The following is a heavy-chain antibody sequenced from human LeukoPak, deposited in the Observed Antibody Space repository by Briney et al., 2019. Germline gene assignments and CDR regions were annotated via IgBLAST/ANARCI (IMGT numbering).Heavy chain of an antibody. V-gene: IGHV3-30-3*01. Sequence: GGSLRLSCAASGFTFSSYAMHWVRQAPGKGLKWVAVISYDGSNKYYADSVKGRFTISRDNSKNTLYLQMNSLRAEDTAVYYCARVVAATPDADYWGQGTLVTVSS. CDR3: ARVVAATPDADY. CDR2: ISYDGSNK. CDR1: GFTFSSYA. J-gene: IGHJ4*02. D-gene: IGHD2-15*01.